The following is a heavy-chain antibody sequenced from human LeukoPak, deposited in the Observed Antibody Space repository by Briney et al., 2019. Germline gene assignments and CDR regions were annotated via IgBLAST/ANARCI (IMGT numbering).Heavy chain of an antibody. V-gene: IGHV4-59*12. CDR1: GGLINNYY. D-gene: IGHD6-19*01. CDR2: ISYSGST. CDR3: ARDLDNSGWYVFDY. Sequence: SETLSLTCTVSGGLINNYYWSWIRQPPGKGLEWIGYISYSGSTNYNPSLKSRVIISVDTSKNQLSLKLSSVTAADTAVYYCARDLDNSGWYVFDYWGQGNLVTVSS. J-gene: IGHJ4*02.